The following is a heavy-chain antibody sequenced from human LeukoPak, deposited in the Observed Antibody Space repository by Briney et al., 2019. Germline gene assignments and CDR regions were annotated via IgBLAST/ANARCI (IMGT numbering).Heavy chain of an antibody. V-gene: IGHV3-11*01. D-gene: IGHD6-19*01. J-gene: IGHJ4*02. Sequence: GGSLRLSCAASGFTFSDYHMNWIRQAPGKGLEWLSYLSPGGSTIYFADSVRGRFTIPRHNPKNPPYLQMNSLTADHTSINYRTIGRDIAVAGPGGYFDHWGQGTLVTVSS. CDR3: TIGRDIAVAGPGGYFDH. CDR1: GFTFSDYH. CDR2: LSPGGSTI.